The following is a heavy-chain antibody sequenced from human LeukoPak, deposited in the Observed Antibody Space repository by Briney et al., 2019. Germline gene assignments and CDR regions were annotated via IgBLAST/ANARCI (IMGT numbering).Heavy chain of an antibody. CDR1: GFTFSSYE. D-gene: IGHD3-10*02. CDR2: TSISGITI. CDR3: AELGITMIGGV. Sequence: PGGSLRLSCAASGFTFSSYEMNWVGPAPGKGLEGFSYTSISGITIDYADSVKGRFTISRDNAKNSLYLQMNSLRAEDTAVYYCAELGITMIGGVWGKGTTVTISS. J-gene: IGHJ6*04. V-gene: IGHV3-48*03.